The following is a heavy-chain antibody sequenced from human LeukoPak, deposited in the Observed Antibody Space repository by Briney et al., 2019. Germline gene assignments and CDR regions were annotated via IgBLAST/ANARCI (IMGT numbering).Heavy chain of an antibody. D-gene: IGHD3-10*01. CDR2: IKQDGSEK. CDR3: ARDPHYYGSGSYYLPYYFDY. CDR1: GFTFSSYW. J-gene: IGHJ4*02. Sequence: GGSLRLSCAASGFTFSSYWMSWVRQAPGKGPEWVANIKQDGSEKYYVDSVKGRFTISRDNAKNSLYLQMNSLRAEDTAVYYCARDPHYYGSGSYYLPYYFDYWGQGALVTVSS. V-gene: IGHV3-7*01.